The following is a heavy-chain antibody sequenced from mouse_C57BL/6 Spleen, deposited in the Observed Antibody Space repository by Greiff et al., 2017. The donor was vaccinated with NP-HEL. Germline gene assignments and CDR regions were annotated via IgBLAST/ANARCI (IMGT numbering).Heavy chain of an antibody. D-gene: IGHD1-1*01. J-gene: IGHJ2*01. CDR1: GYTFTSYW. Sequence: VQLQQPGAELVKPGASVKVSCKASGYTFTSYWMHWVKQRPGQGLEWIGRIHPSDGDTNYNQKFKGKATLTVDKSSSTAYMQLSSLTSEDSAVYYCAIDYGSSYGNYFDYWGQGTTLTVSS. CDR3: AIDYGSSYGNYFDY. CDR2: IHPSDGDT. V-gene: IGHV1-74*01.